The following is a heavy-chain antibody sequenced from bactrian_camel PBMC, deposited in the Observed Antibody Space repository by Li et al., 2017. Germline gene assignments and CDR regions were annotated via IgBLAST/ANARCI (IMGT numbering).Heavy chain of an antibody. D-gene: IGHD2*01. CDR2: INKDGSNT. J-gene: IGHJ4*01. CDR1: GVTFSTYD. CDR3: APSVRGSGSPD. Sequence: VQLVESGGGLVQPGESLRLSCAASGVTFSTYDMSWVRQAPGKGLEWVSGINKDGSNTNYADSVKGRFTISRDNSKNTLYLQMNSLKPEDTALYYCAPSVRGSGSPDWGQGTQVT. V-gene: IGHV3-2*01.